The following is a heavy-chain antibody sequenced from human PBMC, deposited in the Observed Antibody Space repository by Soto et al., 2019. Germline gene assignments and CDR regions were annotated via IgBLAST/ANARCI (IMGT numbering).Heavy chain of an antibody. CDR1: GASITSSY. J-gene: IGHJ5*02. CDR3: ATGYDWFDP. D-gene: IGHD7-27*01. V-gene: IGHV4-59*03. Sequence: QVHLQESGPGLVKPSETLSLTCTVSGASITSSYWTWVRQPPGKGLEWIGYVYHSGSTNYNPSLKSRVTLSVSTSKNQFSLRLTSVTAAETAVYYCATGYDWFDPWGQGALVTVSS. CDR2: VYHSGST.